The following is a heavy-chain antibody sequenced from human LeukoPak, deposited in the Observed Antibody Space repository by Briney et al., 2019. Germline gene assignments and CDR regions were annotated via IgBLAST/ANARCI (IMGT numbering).Heavy chain of an antibody. J-gene: IGHJ4*02. CDR2: MNPNSGNT. D-gene: IGHD6-6*01. CDR1: GYTFTSYD. Sequence: ASVKVSCKASGYTFTSYDINWVRQATGQGLEWMGWMNPNSGNTGFAQKFQGRVTITRNTSISTAYMELSSLRSEDTAVYYCARGSVVIFPYSSPYYFDYWGQGTLVTVSS. CDR3: ARGSVVIFPYSSPYYFDY. V-gene: IGHV1-8*03.